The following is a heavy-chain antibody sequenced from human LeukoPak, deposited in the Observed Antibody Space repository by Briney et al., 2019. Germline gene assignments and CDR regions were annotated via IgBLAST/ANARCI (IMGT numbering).Heavy chain of an antibody. CDR2: ISSSGGNI. CDR1: GFDLSDYY. CDR3: ARIRADGSTFDY. J-gene: IGHJ4*02. V-gene: IGHV3-11*04. D-gene: IGHD5-24*01. Sequence: PGGSLRLSCVVSGFDLSDYYMSWTRQAPGKGLEWISHISSSGGNIYFADSVKGRFTISRDDAKSSLYLQMNSLRAEDTAIYFCARIRADGSTFDYRGLGTLVTVSS.